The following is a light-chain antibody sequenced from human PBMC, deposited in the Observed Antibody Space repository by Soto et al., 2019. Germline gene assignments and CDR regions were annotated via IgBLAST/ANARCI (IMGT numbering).Light chain of an antibody. J-gene: IGLJ2*01. Sequence: QSALTQPASVSGSPGQSITISCTGTSSDVGGYNYVSWYQQHPGKAPRLMIFDVSNRPSGVSSRFSGSKSGNTASLTISGLQAEDEADYYCSSYTSSSTLVFGRGTKVTVL. V-gene: IGLV2-14*03. CDR1: SSDVGGYNY. CDR3: SSYTSSSTLV. CDR2: DVS.